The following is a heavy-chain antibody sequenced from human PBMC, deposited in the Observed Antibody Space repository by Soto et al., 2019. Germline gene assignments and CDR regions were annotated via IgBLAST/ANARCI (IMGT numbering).Heavy chain of an antibody. CDR3: ARIYDSSGYLNQNLQSAKMADDY. V-gene: IGHV3-30-3*01. J-gene: IGHJ4*02. Sequence: GGSLRLSCAASGFTFSSYAMHWVRQAPGKGLEWVAVISYDGSNKYYADSVKGRFTISRDNSKNTLYLQMNSLRAEDTAVYYCARIYDSSGYLNQNLQSAKMADDYWGQGTLVTVSS. D-gene: IGHD3-22*01. CDR1: GFTFSSYA. CDR2: ISYDGSNK.